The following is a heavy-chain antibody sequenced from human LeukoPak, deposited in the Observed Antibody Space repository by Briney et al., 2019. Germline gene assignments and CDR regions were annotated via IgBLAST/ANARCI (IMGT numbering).Heavy chain of an antibody. V-gene: IGHV4-59*08. CDR3: ARSGASSSGWPFDY. CDR1: GDSINSDY. Sequence: SETLSLTCTVSGDSINSDYWSWLWQPPGKGLEWIGYIYYSGSTNYNPSLKSRVTISVDTSKNQFSLKVRSVTAADTAVYYCARSGASSSGWPFDYWGQGTLVAVSS. D-gene: IGHD6-19*01. CDR2: IYYSGST. J-gene: IGHJ4*02.